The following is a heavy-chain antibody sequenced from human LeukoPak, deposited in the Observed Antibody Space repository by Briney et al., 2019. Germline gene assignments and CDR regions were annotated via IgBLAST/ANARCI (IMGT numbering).Heavy chain of an antibody. Sequence: NAGGSLRLSCAASGFTFGSYSMNGVRQAPGKGLEWVSSISSSSSYIYYADSVKGRFTISRDNAKNSLYLQMDGLRAEDTAVYCCAVGGGAVATTWFNDWGQGTLVTVSS. CDR2: ISSSSSYI. V-gene: IGHV3-21*04. CDR3: AVGGGAVATTWFND. D-gene: IGHD5-12*01. CDR1: GFTFGSYS. J-gene: IGHJ4*02.